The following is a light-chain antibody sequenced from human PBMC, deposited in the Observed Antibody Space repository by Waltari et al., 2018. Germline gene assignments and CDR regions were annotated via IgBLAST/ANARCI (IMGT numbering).Light chain of an antibody. Sequence: DVVMTQSPLSLPVTLGQPASISCRSSQSLVYSDGNTYLNWFQQRPGDSPRRLIYKVSNRDCVVPDRFSGSVSGTDCTLKISSVEAEDVGVYYCMQGTHWPPDTFGGGTKVEIK. CDR1: QSLVYSDGNTY. CDR3: MQGTHWPPDT. CDR2: KVS. J-gene: IGKJ4*01. V-gene: IGKV2-30*01.